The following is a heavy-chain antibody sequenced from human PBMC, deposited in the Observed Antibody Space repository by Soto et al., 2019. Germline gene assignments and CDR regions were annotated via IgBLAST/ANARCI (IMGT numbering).Heavy chain of an antibody. J-gene: IGHJ4*01. CDR3: AKAHVMAVAGSTFDY. CDR1: GYSISSGSY. V-gene: IGHV4-38-2*02. CDR2: IYHGGTT. Sequence: SETLSLTCTVSGYSISSGSYWGWIRQPPGKGPEWIASIYHGGTTFYNPSLKSRVTVSVDKSNNQFSLKLRSVTAADTAVYYCAKAHVMAVAGSTFDYWGHGTLVTVS. D-gene: IGHD6-19*01.